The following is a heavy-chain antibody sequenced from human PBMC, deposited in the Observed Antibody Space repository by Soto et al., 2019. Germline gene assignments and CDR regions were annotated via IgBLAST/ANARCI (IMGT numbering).Heavy chain of an antibody. D-gene: IGHD6-13*01. J-gene: IGHJ4*02. CDR3: AKSHTASSWYVTTDY. CDR1: GFTFGDYA. CDR2: ISWNSGSI. V-gene: IGHV3-9*01. Sequence: EVQLVESGGGLVQPGRSLRLSCAASGFTFGDYAMQWVRQAPGKGLEWVSAISWNSGSIDYADSVKGRFTISRDNAKNSLYLQMNSLRDQDTALYYCAKSHTASSWYVTTDYWGQGTRVTVSS.